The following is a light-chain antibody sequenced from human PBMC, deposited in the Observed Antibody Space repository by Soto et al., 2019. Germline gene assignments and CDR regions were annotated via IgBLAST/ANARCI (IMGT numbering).Light chain of an antibody. V-gene: IGLV2-8*01. J-gene: IGLJ2*01. Sequence: QSVLTQPPSASGSPGQSVTISCTGTSSDVGGYNYVSWYQQHPGKAPKLMIYEVSKRPSGVPGRFSGSKSGNTASLTVSGLQAEDEADYYCSSYTGSNFVVFGGGTKVTVL. CDR3: SSYTGSNFVV. CDR1: SSDVGGYNY. CDR2: EVS.